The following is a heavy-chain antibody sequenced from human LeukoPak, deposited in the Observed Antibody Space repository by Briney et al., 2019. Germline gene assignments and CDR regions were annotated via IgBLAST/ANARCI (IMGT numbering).Heavy chain of an antibody. CDR2: ISAYNGNT. V-gene: IGHV1-18*01. Sequence: GASVKVSCKASGGTFSSYAISWVRQAPGQGLEWMGWISAYNGNTNYAQKLQGRVTMTTDTSTSTAYMELRSLRSDDTAVYYCARVYCSSTSCSAYYMDVWGKGTTVTVSS. J-gene: IGHJ6*03. D-gene: IGHD2-2*01. CDR1: GGTFSSYA. CDR3: ARVYCSSTSCSAYYMDV.